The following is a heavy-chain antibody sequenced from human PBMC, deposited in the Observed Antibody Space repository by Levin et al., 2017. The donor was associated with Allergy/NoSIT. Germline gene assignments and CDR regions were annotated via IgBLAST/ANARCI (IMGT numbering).Heavy chain of an antibody. J-gene: IGHJ2*01. CDR1: GFTFSSYA. CDR2: ISGSGGST. D-gene: IGHD2-8*02. CDR3: ANSGGRKEKGDWYFDL. V-gene: IGHV3-23*01. Sequence: PGGSLRLSCAASGFTFSSYAMSWVRQAPGKGLEWVSAISGSGGSTYYADSVKGRFTISRDNSKNTLYLQMNSLRAEDTAVYYCANSGGRKEKGDWYFDLWGRGTLVTVSS.